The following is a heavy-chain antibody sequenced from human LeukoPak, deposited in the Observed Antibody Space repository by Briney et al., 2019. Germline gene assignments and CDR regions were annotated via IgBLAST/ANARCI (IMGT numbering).Heavy chain of an antibody. CDR2: ISASGYST. CDR3: ARSQFSFTVVTPEMAFDI. J-gene: IGHJ3*02. CDR1: GFTFSSYA. Sequence: GGSLRLSCAASGFTFSSYAMSWVRQAPGKGLEWVSAISASGYSTYYADSVKGRFTISRDNSKKTLYLQMNSLRAEDTAIFYCARSQFSFTVVTPEMAFDIWGQGTMVTVSS. V-gene: IGHV3-23*01. D-gene: IGHD4-23*01.